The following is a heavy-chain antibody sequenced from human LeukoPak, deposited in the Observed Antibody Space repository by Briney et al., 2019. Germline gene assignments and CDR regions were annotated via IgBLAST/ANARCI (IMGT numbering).Heavy chain of an antibody. CDR1: GFTFSSYG. D-gene: IGHD2-2*01. J-gene: IGHJ4*02. CDR3: AKGIPAALYGMFDY. CDR2: IRYDGSNK. V-gene: IGHV3-30*02. Sequence: PGGSLRLSCAASGFTFSSYGMHWVRQAPGKGLEWVAFIRYDGSNKYYADSVKGRFTISRDNSKNTLYLQMNSLRAEDTAVYYCAKGIPAALYGMFDYWGQGTLVTVSS.